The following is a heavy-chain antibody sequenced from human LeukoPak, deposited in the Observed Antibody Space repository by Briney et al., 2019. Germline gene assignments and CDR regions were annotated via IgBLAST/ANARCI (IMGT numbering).Heavy chain of an antibody. V-gene: IGHV4-38-2*02. CDR1: GYSISSTYY. CDR2: VFHSGNT. J-gene: IGHJ3*02. D-gene: IGHD2-15*01. Sequence: PSETLSLTCTVSGYSISSTYYWGWIRQPPGKGLEWVGSVFHSGNTYYNPSLKSRVTISVDTSKNQFSLKLSSVTAADTAVYYCARVNCSGGSCYESRGAFDIWGQGTMVIVSS. CDR3: ARVNCSGGSCYESRGAFDI.